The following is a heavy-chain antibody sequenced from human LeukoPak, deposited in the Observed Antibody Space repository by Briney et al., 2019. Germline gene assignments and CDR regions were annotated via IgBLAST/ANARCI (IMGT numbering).Heavy chain of an antibody. Sequence: PGGSLRLSCAASGFTFSSYAMSWVRQAPGKGLEWVSAISGSGGSTYYADSVKGRFTISRDNSKNTLYLQMNSLRAEDTAVYYCAKDSRTYCSGGSCYDVDYWGQGTLVTVSS. CDR3: AKDSRTYCSGGSCYDVDY. D-gene: IGHD2-15*01. V-gene: IGHV3-23*01. CDR2: ISGSGGST. CDR1: GFTFSSYA. J-gene: IGHJ4*02.